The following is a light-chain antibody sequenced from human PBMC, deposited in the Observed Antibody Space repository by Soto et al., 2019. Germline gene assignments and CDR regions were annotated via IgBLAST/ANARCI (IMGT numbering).Light chain of an antibody. J-gene: IGKJ2*01. Sequence: EIVLTQFPATLSLSPGDRATLSCRASQSVPSYLAWYQQKPGQAPRLLVYDISNRATGIPARFTGSGSGTDFTLTISSLEPEDSSVYYCQQRNAWPPNTFGQGTKVQI. CDR2: DIS. V-gene: IGKV3-11*01. CDR3: QQRNAWPPNT. CDR1: QSVPSY.